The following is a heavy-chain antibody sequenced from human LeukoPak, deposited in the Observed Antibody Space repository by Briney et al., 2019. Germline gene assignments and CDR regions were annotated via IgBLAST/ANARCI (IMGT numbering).Heavy chain of an antibody. CDR1: GGSISSYY. J-gene: IGHJ6*02. D-gene: IGHD4-17*01. Sequence: SETLSLTCTVSGGSISSYYWSWIRQPPGKGLEWIGYIYYSGSTNYNPSLKSRVTISVDTSKNQFSLKLSSVTAADMAVYYCARVLGGDYGYYYYGMDVWGQGTTVTVSS. CDR2: IYYSGST. V-gene: IGHV4-59*01. CDR3: ARVLGGDYGYYYYGMDV.